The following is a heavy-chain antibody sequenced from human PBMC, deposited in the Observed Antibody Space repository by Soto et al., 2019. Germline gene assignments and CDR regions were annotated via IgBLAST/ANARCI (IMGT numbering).Heavy chain of an antibody. J-gene: IGHJ6*02. CDR3: AREDSTEGGMDV. CDR2: IYYSGST. Sequence: QVQLQESGPGLVKPSQTLSLTCTVSGGSISSGYYFWSWIRQHPGKGLEWIGYIYYSGSTYYNPSLKSRVTISVDTSKNQFSLKLRSVTAADTAVYYCAREDSTEGGMDVWGQGTTVTVSS. D-gene: IGHD4-17*01. CDR1: GGSISSGYYF. V-gene: IGHV4-31*03.